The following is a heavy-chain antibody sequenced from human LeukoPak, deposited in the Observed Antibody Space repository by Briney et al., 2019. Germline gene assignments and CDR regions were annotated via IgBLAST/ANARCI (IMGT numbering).Heavy chain of an antibody. Sequence: ASVKVSCKASGYTFTCYYMHWVRQAPGQGLEWMGWINPNSGGTNYAQKFQDRVTITRDTSTSTVYMEMSSLRSEDTAVYYCAKDRGGSYTFDMWGQGTMVTVSS. D-gene: IGHD3-16*01. V-gene: IGHV1-2*02. J-gene: IGHJ3*02. CDR2: INPNSGGT. CDR1: GYTFTCYY. CDR3: AKDRGGSYTFDM.